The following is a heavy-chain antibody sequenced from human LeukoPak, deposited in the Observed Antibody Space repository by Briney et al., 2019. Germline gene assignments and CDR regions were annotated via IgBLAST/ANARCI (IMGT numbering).Heavy chain of an antibody. CDR2: INPNSGGT. Sequence: ASVKVSCKASGYTFTGYYMHWVRQAPGQGLEWMGWINPNSGGTNYAQKFQGRVTMTRDTSISTAYMELSRLRSDDTAVNYCARRIAAAGSNWFDPWGQGTLVTVSS. CDR3: ARRIAAAGSNWFDP. D-gene: IGHD6-13*01. V-gene: IGHV1-2*02. J-gene: IGHJ5*02. CDR1: GYTFTGYY.